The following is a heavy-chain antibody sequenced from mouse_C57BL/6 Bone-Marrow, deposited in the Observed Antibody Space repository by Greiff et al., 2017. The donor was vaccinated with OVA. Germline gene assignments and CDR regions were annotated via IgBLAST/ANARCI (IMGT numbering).Heavy chain of an antibody. CDR2: IDPCDSDT. D-gene: IGHD2-5*01. CDR1: GYTFTSYS. CDR3: ASVDYDSNYSLFAY. Sequence: VQLQQPGAELVMPGASVKLSCKASGYTFTSYSMHWVKQRPGQGLEWIGEIDPCDSDTNYNQKFKGKATLTVDKSSSTVYMQLSILTAEDSAVSYCASVDYDSNYSLFAYWGQGNGVTVSA. V-gene: IGHV1-69*01. J-gene: IGHJ3*01.